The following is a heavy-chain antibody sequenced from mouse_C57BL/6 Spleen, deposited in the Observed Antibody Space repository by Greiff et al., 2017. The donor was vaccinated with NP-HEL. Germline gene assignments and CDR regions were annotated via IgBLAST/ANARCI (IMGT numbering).Heavy chain of an antibody. J-gene: IGHJ4*01. V-gene: IGHV3-6*01. CDR1: GYSITSGYY. CDR2: ISYDGSN. Sequence: DVKLQESGPGLVKPSQSLSLTCSVTGYSITSGYYWNWIRQFPGNQLEWMGYISYDGSNNYNPSLKNRISITRDTSKNQFFLKLNSVTTEDTATYYCASYYGSSDDYYAMDYWGQGTSVTVSS. CDR3: ASYYGSSDDYYAMDY. D-gene: IGHD1-1*01.